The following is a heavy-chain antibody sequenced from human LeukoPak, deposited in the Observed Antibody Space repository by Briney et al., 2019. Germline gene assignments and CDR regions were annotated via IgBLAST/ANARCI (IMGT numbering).Heavy chain of an antibody. V-gene: IGHV1-69*13. CDR2: IAPIFGEA. Sequence: SVKVSCKVSGGTFSSYPISWVRQAPGQGLEWMGEIAPIFGEAQNAEKFQGRVTITADEPTSTDYMELTSLRLDDTAMYYCARNSRVASTSGLNYWGQGTLVTVSS. CDR1: GGTFSSYP. D-gene: IGHD5-12*01. J-gene: IGHJ4*02. CDR3: ARNSRVASTSGLNY.